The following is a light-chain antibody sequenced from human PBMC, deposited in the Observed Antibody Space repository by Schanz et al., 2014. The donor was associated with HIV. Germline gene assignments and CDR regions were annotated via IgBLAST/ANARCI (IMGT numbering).Light chain of an antibody. CDR2: GAS. CDR1: QTVSNTF. J-gene: IGKJ4*01. CDR3: QQYNNWPLA. V-gene: IGKV3-20*01. Sequence: EVVLTQSPGTLSLSPGERATLSCRASQTVSNTFLAWYQQTLSQAPRLLIYGASSRAAGIPDRFSGSGSGTDFTLTISRLEPEDFAVYHCQQYNNWPLAFGGGTKVEIK.